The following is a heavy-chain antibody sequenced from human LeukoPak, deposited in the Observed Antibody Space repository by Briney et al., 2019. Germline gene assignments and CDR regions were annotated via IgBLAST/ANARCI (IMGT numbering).Heavy chain of an antibody. CDR1: GVSISGSY. CDR2: IYNIATT. Sequence: SETLSLTCTVSGVSISGSYWAWVRQTPEKGLEWIAYIYNIATTNYNPSLKSRLTISRDTSKNQFSLRLNSVTAADTAVYYCARLGKSDGYIFDYWGQGTLVTVSS. D-gene: IGHD5-24*01. V-gene: IGHV4-59*08. CDR3: ARLGKSDGYIFDY. J-gene: IGHJ4*02.